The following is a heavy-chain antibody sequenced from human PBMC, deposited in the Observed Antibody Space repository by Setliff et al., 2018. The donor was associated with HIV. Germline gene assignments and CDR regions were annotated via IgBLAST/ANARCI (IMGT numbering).Heavy chain of an antibody. CDR1: GYGFINYG. D-gene: IGHD3-9*01. J-gene: IGHJ5*02. CDR2: ISGYDGTT. Sequence: ASVKVSCKASGYGFINYGMSWLRQAPGQGLEWMGWISGYDGTTKYAQKFEGRVTMTRDPSTSTAYMEVRSLRSDDTDVYYCARTSLPSYDTLTGYYSPEPWGQGTLVTVSS. CDR3: ARTSLPSYDTLTGYYSPEP. V-gene: IGHV1-18*01.